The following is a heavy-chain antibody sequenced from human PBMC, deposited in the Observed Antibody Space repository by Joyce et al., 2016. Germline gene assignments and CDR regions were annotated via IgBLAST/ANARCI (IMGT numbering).Heavy chain of an antibody. J-gene: IGHJ6*02. V-gene: IGHV3-21*01. CDR2: ISGTSYYI. CDR1: GSTFSSSS. D-gene: IGHD3-16*01. Sequence: QLVESGGGVVKPGGSLRLSCEASGSTFSSSSMRWFRQAPGKGLEWVAAISGTSYYIFHGETVRGRFTVSRDNAKKTLYLQMNSLRAEDSAVFYCARGGISYYYAMDVWGQGTTVTVSS. CDR3: ARGGISYYYAMDV.